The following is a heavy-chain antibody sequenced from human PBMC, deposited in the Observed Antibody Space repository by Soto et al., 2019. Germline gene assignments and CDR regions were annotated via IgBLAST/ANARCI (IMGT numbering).Heavy chain of an antibody. CDR2: INPNSGGT. Sequence: ASVKVSCKASGYTFTGYYMHWVRQAPGQGLEWMGWINPNSGGTNYAQKFQGWVTMTRDTSISTAYMELSRLRSDDTAVYYCARMYYYDSSGYYYGDAFDIWGQGTMVTVSS. CDR1: GYTFTGYY. CDR3: ARMYYYDSSGYYYGDAFDI. J-gene: IGHJ3*02. V-gene: IGHV1-2*04. D-gene: IGHD3-22*01.